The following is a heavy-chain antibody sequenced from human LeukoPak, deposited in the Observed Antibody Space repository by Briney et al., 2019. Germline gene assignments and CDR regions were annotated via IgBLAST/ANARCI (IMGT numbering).Heavy chain of an antibody. CDR1: GGSISSYY. Sequence: TSETLSLTCTVSGGSISSYYWSWIRQPAGKGLEWIGRIYTTGDTYYNPSLKSRVTMSVDTSKNQFSLTLTSVTAADTAVYYCARDAYYFDTTGYYTSDYWGQGTRVTVSS. J-gene: IGHJ4*02. CDR3: ARDAYYFDTTGYYTSDY. CDR2: IYTTGDT. V-gene: IGHV4-4*07. D-gene: IGHD3-22*01.